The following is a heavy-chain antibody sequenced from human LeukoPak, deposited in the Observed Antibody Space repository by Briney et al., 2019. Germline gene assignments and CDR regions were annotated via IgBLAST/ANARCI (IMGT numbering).Heavy chain of an antibody. J-gene: IGHJ4*02. V-gene: IGHV3-11*06. CDR2: ISSSSSYT. CDR1: GFNFSDYY. D-gene: IGHD1-1*01. CDR3: ARDYPTTKGP. Sequence: GGSLRLSCAASGFNFSDYYMNWIRQAPGKGLEWVSFISSSSSYTKYADSVKGRFTISRDNAKNSLHLQMNSLRAEDTAVYYCARDYPTTKGPWGQGTLVTVSS.